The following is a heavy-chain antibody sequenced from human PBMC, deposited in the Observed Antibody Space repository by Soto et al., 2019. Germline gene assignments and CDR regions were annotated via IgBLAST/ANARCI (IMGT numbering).Heavy chain of an antibody. J-gene: IGHJ1*01. V-gene: IGHV1-18*01. CDR2: ISAYNGNT. CDR1: GYTFTSYG. Sequence: QVQLVQSGAEVKKPGASVKVSCKASGYTFTSYGISWVRQAPGQGLEWMGWISAYNGNTNYAQKLQGRVTMTTDTSTSTAYMELRSLRSDDTAVYYCARAARYSDSSGYSSEYFQHWGQGTLVTVSS. CDR3: ARAARYSDSSGYSSEYFQH. D-gene: IGHD3-22*01.